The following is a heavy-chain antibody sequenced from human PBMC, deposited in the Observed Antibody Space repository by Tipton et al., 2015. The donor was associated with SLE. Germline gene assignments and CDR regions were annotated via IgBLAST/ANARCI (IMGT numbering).Heavy chain of an antibody. Sequence: SLRLSCAASGFTFSSYGMHWVRQAPGKGLEWVAFIRYDGSNQYYADSVKGRFTISRDNSKNTLYLQMNSLRAEDTAVYYCASLTSSSWYDWGQGTLATVSS. CDR2: IRYDGSNQ. CDR3: ASLTSSSWYD. V-gene: IGHV3-30*02. D-gene: IGHD6-13*01. CDR1: GFTFSSYG. J-gene: IGHJ4*02.